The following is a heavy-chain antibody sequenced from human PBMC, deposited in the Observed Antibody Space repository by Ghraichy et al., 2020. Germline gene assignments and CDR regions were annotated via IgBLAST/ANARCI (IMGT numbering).Heavy chain of an antibody. J-gene: IGHJ5*02. CDR1: GGSISSGGYY. V-gene: IGHV4-31*03. CDR3: ARDVISAHYGDYGVWFDP. CDR2: ISYSGNT. Sequence: SQTLSLTCTVSGGSISSGGYYWSWIRQHPGKGLEWIGNISYSGNTYYTPSLKSRLTISIDTSKNQFSLKLTSVTAADTAVYYCARDVISAHYGDYGVWFDPWGRGTLVTVSS. D-gene: IGHD4-17*01.